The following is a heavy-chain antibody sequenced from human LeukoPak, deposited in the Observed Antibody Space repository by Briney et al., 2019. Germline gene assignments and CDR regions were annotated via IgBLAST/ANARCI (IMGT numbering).Heavy chain of an antibody. V-gene: IGHV3-23*01. D-gene: IGHD6-13*01. Sequence: GGSLRLSCVASGFTFSKYAMTWVRQAPGKGLEWVSSISGSGTTYYAESVKGRFTVSRDNSKNTLYLQMNSLRAEDTAVYYCARDRLYSSSWYHFDYWGQGTLVTVSS. CDR3: ARDRLYSSSWYHFDY. CDR2: ISGSGTT. CDR1: GFTFSKYA. J-gene: IGHJ4*02.